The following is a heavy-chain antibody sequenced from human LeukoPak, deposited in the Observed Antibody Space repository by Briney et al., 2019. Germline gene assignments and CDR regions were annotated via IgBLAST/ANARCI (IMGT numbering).Heavy chain of an antibody. CDR3: ARDYSSLGYGDYGFDH. V-gene: IGHV3-21*01. D-gene: IGHD4-17*01. CDR2: ISSSSSYI. CDR1: GFTFSSYS. Sequence: PGGSLRLSCAASGFTFSSYSMNWVRQAPGKGLEWVSSISSSSSYIYYADSVKGRFTISRDNAKNSLYLQMNSLRAEDTAVYYCARDYSSLGYGDYGFDHWGQGTLVTVSS. J-gene: IGHJ4*02.